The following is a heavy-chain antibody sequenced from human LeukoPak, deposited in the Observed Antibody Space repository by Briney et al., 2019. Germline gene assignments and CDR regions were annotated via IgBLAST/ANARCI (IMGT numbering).Heavy chain of an antibody. J-gene: IGHJ4*02. Sequence: PGGSLRLSCTVSGFTFGDYAMSWVRQAPGKGLEWVGLIRSKAYSGTADYAASVKGRFTISRDDSKSIAYLQMNSLKTEDTAVYYCTRTSGWSPLYSFDYWGQGTLVTVSS. V-gene: IGHV3-49*04. CDR3: TRTSGWSPLYSFDY. CDR1: GFTFGDYA. CDR2: IRSKAYSGTA. D-gene: IGHD6-19*01.